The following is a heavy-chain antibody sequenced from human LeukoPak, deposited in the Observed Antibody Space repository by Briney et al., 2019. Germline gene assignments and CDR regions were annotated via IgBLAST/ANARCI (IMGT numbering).Heavy chain of an antibody. CDR1: GFTFSSYG. V-gene: IGHV3-30*18. D-gene: IGHD2/OR15-2a*01. CDR3: AKGGSDLSDYFDY. J-gene: IGHJ4*02. CDR2: ISYDGSNK. Sequence: GGSLRLSCAASGFTFSSYGMHWVRQAPGKGLEWVAVISYDGSNKYYADSVKGRFTISRDNSKNTLYLQMNSLRAEDTAVYYCAKGGSDLSDYFDYWGQGTLVTVSS.